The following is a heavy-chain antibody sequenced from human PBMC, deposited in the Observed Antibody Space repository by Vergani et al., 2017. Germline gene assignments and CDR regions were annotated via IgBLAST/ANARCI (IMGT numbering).Heavy chain of an antibody. CDR3: ARGGSYYTHDY. J-gene: IGHJ4*02. CDR2: IYYSGST. D-gene: IGHD1-26*01. V-gene: IGHV4-59*12. Sequence: QVQLQESGPGLVKPSETLSLTCTVSGGSISSYYWSWIRQPPGKGLEWLGYIYYSGSTNYNPSLKSRVTISVDTSKNQFSLKLSSVTAADTAVYYCARGGSYYTHDYWGQGTLVTVSS. CDR1: GGSISSYY.